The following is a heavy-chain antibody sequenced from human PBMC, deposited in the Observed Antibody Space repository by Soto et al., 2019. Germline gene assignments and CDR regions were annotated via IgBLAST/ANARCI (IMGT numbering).Heavy chain of an antibody. Sequence: ASVKVSCKASGYTFTGYYMHWVRQAPGQGLEWMGWINPNSGGTNYAQKFQGWVTMTRDTSISTAYMELSRLRSDDTAVYYCARSPFDYGGNPRNDFDIWGQGTMVTVSS. V-gene: IGHV1-2*04. CDR2: INPNSGGT. D-gene: IGHD4-17*01. CDR1: GYTFTGYY. CDR3: ARSPFDYGGNPRNDFDI. J-gene: IGHJ3*02.